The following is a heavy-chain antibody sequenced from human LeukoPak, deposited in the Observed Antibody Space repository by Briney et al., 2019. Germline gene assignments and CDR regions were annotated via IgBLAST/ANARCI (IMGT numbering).Heavy chain of an antibody. CDR2: IIPIFGTA. CDR3: AREVWRGSYYYDSSGYYYFDY. CDR1: GGTFISYA. J-gene: IGHJ4*02. D-gene: IGHD3-22*01. Sequence: SVKVSCKASGGTFISYAISWVRQAPGQGLEWMGGIIPIFGTANYAQKFQGRVTITADESTSTAYMELSSLRSEDTAVYYCAREVWRGSYYYDSSGYYYFDYWGQGTLVTVSS. V-gene: IGHV1-69*13.